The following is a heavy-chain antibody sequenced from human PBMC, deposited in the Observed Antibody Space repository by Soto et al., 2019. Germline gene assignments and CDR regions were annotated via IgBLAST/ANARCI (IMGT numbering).Heavy chain of an antibody. D-gene: IGHD3-22*01. CDR3: ARVLTYDSSGYYNNWFDP. CDR2: ISAYNGNT. V-gene: IGHV1-18*01. J-gene: IGHJ5*02. Sequence: ASVKVSCKASGYTFTSYGISWVRQAPGQGLEWMGWISAYNGNTNYAQKLQGRVTMTTDTSTSTAYMELRSLRSDDTAVYYCARVLTYDSSGYYNNWFDPWGQGTLVTVSS. CDR1: GYTFTSYG.